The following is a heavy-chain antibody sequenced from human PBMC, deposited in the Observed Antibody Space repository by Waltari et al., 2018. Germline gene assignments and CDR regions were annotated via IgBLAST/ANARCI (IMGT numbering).Heavy chain of an antibody. CDR2: IYYSGST. Sequence: QVQLQESGPGLVKPSETLSLTCTVSGGSISSHYWSWIRQPPGTGLEWIGYIYYSGSTNYNPSLKSRGTISVDTSKNQFSLKLSSVTAADTAVYYCARDLFGVVPYWGQGTLVTVSS. D-gene: IGHD3-3*01. J-gene: IGHJ4*02. CDR1: GGSISSHY. V-gene: IGHV4-59*11. CDR3: ARDLFGVVPY.